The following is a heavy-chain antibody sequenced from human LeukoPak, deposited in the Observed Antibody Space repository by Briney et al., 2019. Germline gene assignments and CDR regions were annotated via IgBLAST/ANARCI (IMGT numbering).Heavy chain of an antibody. CDR1: GFTFSSYA. J-gene: IGHJ6*02. V-gene: IGHV3-30*18. Sequence: GRPLRLSCAASGFTFSSYAMHWVRQAPGKGLEWVAAISYDRNNKYYADSVKGRFTVSRDNSKNTLYLQVNSLRAEDTAVYYCAKDVAHSYGLSYFYYGMDVWGQGTTVTVSS. CDR2: ISYDRNNK. D-gene: IGHD5-18*01. CDR3: AKDVAHSYGLSYFYYGMDV.